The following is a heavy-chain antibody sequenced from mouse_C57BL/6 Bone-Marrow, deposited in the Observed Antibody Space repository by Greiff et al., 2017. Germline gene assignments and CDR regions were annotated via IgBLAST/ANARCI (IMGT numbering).Heavy chain of an antibody. Sequence: VQLHQSGAELAKPGASVKLSCKASGYTFTSYWMHWVKQRPGQGLEWIGYITPSSGYTKYNQKLKDKATLTADKSSSTAYMQLSSLTYEDSAVYYCASPEYYGSSYWYFDVWGTGTTVTVSS. CDR2: ITPSSGYT. J-gene: IGHJ1*03. V-gene: IGHV1-7*01. D-gene: IGHD1-1*01. CDR1: GYTFTSYW. CDR3: ASPEYYGSSYWYFDV.